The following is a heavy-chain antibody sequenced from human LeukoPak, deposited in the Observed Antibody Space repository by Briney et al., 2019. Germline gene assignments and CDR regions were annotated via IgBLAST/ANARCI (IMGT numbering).Heavy chain of an antibody. J-gene: IGHJ4*02. Sequence: SQTLSLTCAISGDSVSSNSAGWNWIRQSPSRGLEWLGRTYYRSKWYSDYAVSLRGRITINPDTSKNQFSLQLNSVTPEDTAVYYCARGGTGYCPSSSCYFDYWGQGTLVTVSS. V-gene: IGHV6-1*01. CDR1: GDSVSSNSAG. D-gene: IGHD2-2*01. CDR3: ARGGTGYCPSSSCYFDY. CDR2: TYYRSKWYS.